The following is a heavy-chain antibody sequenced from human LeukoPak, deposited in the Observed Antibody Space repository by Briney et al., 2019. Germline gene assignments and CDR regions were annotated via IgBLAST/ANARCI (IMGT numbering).Heavy chain of an antibody. CDR1: GFTFSSYA. D-gene: IGHD4-17*01. V-gene: IGHV3-30*04. CDR2: ISYDGSNK. CDR3: ASSTSATVTHFDY. Sequence: GGSLRLSCAASGFTFSSYAMHWVRQAPGKGLEGVAVISYDGSNKYYADSVKGRFTISRDNSKNTLYLQMNSLRAEDTAVYYCASSTSATVTHFDYWGQGTLVTVSS. J-gene: IGHJ4*02.